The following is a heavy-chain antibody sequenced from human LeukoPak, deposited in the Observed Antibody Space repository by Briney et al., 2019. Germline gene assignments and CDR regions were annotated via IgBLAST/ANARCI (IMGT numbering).Heavy chain of an antibody. V-gene: IGHV4-4*07. Sequence: SETLSLTCTVSGGSISSYYWSWIRQPAGKGLEWIGRIYTSGSTNYNPSLKSRVTISADKSKNQFSLKLSSVTAADTAVYYCARVEYYYDSSGYSNWFDPWGQGTLVTVSS. D-gene: IGHD3-22*01. CDR3: ARVEYYYDSSGYSNWFDP. J-gene: IGHJ5*02. CDR2: IYTSGST. CDR1: GGSISSYY.